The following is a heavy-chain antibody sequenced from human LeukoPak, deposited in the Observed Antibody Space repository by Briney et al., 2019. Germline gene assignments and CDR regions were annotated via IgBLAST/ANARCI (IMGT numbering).Heavy chain of an antibody. Sequence: NPSETLSLTCTVSGGSISSYYWSWIRQPPGKGLEWIGYIYYSGSTNYNPSLKSRVTISVDTSKNQFSLKLSSVTAADTAVYYCARASGSYGPWEAPIDYWGQGTLVTVSS. V-gene: IGHV4-59*01. J-gene: IGHJ4*02. CDR2: IYYSGST. CDR3: ARASGSYGPWEAPIDY. D-gene: IGHD1-26*01. CDR1: GGSISSYY.